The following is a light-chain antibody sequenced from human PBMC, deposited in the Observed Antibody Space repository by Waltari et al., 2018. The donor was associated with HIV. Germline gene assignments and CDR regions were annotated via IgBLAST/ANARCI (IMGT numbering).Light chain of an antibody. J-gene: IGKJ3*01. Sequence: EIVWTQSPGTLSLSPGERATVSCRASQRVSSSYLAWYQQKPCQAPRLLIYGASSRATGIPDRFSGSGSGTDFTLTISGLEPEDFAVYYCQQYGSSPLFTFGPGTKVDIK. CDR3: QQYGSSPLFT. CDR2: GAS. V-gene: IGKV3-20*01. CDR1: QRVSSSY.